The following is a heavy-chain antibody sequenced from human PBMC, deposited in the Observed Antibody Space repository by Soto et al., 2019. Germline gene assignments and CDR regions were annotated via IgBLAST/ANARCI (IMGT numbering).Heavy chain of an antibody. D-gene: IGHD6-19*01. CDR2: ISAYSGHT. Sequence: QVQLVQSGAEVKKPGASVPVSCKAPGYTFTNYGINWVRQAPGQGLEWMGWISAYSGHTNYAQKLQDRVTMTTDTSTSTAYMELRSLRSDDTAVYYCARRPNLADNVELDYWGQGTLVTVSS. V-gene: IGHV1-18*01. CDR1: GYTFTNYG. J-gene: IGHJ4*02. CDR3: ARRPNLADNVELDY.